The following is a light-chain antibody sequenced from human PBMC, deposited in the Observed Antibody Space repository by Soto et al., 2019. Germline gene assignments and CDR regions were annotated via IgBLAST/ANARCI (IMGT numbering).Light chain of an antibody. CDR3: ETWDSNTRV. J-gene: IGLJ3*02. Sequence: QSVLTQSSSASASLGSSVKLTCTLSSGHSSYIIAWHQHQPGKAPRYLMNVEGSGSYNKGSGVPDRFSGSSSGADRYLTISNLQSEDEADYYCETWDSNTRVFGGGTKLTVL. CDR1: SGHSSYI. CDR2: VEGSGSY. V-gene: IGLV4-60*03.